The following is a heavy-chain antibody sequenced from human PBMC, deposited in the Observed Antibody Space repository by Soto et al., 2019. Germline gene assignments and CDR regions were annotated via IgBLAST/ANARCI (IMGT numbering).Heavy chain of an antibody. CDR3: ARVRCFNGLCHTADYGMDV. CDR1: GDVFRSYG. Sequence: QVQLVQSGAEVKKPGSSVKVSCKASGDVFRSYGINWVRQAPGQGLEWMGGIIPISGTTNYAQKFQGRVAITAHESTDTVYMELSRLRSEDTAVYFCARVRCFNGLCHTADYGMDVWGQGTTVTVSS. D-gene: IGHD2-8*01. CDR2: IIPISGTT. J-gene: IGHJ6*02. V-gene: IGHV1-69*01.